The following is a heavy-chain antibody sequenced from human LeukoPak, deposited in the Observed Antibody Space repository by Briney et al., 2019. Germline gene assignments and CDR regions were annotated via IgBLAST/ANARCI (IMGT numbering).Heavy chain of an antibody. V-gene: IGHV3-66*01. Sequence: PWGSLRLSCAAYGFTVSSNHMSWVRQAPGQGLEWVSVIYIGGTIYYADSVKGRFTISRDNSQNTVYLEMNSLRAEDTAVYYCARDGENHYYDYWGQGTLVTVST. J-gene: IGHJ4*02. CDR2: IYIGGTI. CDR1: GFTVSSNH. CDR3: ARDGENHYYDY. D-gene: IGHD7-27*01.